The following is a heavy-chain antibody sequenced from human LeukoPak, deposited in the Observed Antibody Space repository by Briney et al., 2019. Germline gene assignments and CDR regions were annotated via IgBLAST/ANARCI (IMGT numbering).Heavy chain of an antibody. CDR3: AGGMVRGVIQDYYGMDV. CDR1: GYTFTGYY. CDR2: INPNSGGT. Sequence: ASVKASCKASGYTFTGYYMHWVRQAPGQGLEWMGWINPNSGGTNYAQKFQGRVTMTRDTSISTAYMELSRLRSDDTAVYYCAGGMVRGVIQDYYGMDVWGQGTTVTVSS. D-gene: IGHD3-10*01. V-gene: IGHV1-2*02. J-gene: IGHJ6*02.